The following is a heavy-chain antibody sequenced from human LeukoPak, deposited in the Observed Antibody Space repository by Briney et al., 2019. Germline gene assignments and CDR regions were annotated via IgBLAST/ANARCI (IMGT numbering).Heavy chain of an antibody. CDR1: GYTFTSYY. CDR2: INPSGGST. J-gene: IGHJ4*02. Sequence: ASVKASCKASGYTFTSYYMHWVRQAPGQGLEWMGIINPSGGSTSYAQKFQGRVTMTRDTSTSTVYMELSSLRSEDTAVYYCARVRYYDYVWGSYPLNYFDYWGQGTLVTVSS. D-gene: IGHD3-16*02. CDR3: ARVRYYDYVWGSYPLNYFDY. V-gene: IGHV1-46*01.